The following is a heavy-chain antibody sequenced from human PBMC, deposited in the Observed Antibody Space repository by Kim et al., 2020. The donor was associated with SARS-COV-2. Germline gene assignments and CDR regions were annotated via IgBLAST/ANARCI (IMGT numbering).Heavy chain of an antibody. CDR2: GGST. Sequence: GGSTADADSVKGRFTISRDNSKNTLYLQMSSLGAEDTAIYYCANPPQPDYWGQGTLVTVSS. J-gene: IGHJ4*02. V-gene: IGHV3-23*01. CDR3: ANPPQPDY. D-gene: IGHD6-13*01.